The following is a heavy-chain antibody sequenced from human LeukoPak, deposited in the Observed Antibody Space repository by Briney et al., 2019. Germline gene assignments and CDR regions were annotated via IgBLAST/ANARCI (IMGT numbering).Heavy chain of an antibody. Sequence: PSETLSLTCAVYGGSFSGYYWSWIRQPPGKGLEWIGYIYYSGSTNYNPSLKSRVTISVDTSKNQFSLKLSSVTAADTAVYYCARALSRPYYCFAPWGQEPLVPVSS. CDR1: GGSFSGYY. D-gene: IGHD1-26*01. J-gene: IGHJ5*02. CDR3: ARALSRPYYCFAP. V-gene: IGHV4-59*01. CDR2: IYYSGST.